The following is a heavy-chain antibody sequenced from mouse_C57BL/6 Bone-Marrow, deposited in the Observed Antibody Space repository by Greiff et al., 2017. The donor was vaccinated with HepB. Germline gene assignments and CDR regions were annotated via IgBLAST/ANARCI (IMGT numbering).Heavy chain of an antibody. CDR3: ARKIANWDWYFDV. CDR2: INPNYGTT. J-gene: IGHJ1*03. D-gene: IGHD4-1*01. CDR1: GYSFTDYN. V-gene: IGHV1-39*01. Sequence: EVKVVESGPELVKPGASVKISCKASGYSFTDYNMNWVKQSNGKSLEWIGVINPNYGTTSYNQKFKGKATLTVDQSSSTAYMQRNSLTSEDSAVYYCARKIANWDWYFDVWGTGTTVTVSS.